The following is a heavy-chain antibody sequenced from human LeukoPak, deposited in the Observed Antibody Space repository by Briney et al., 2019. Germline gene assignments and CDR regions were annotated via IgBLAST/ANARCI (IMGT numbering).Heavy chain of an antibody. CDR3: ASSNFN. Sequence: SQTLSLTCTVSGGSISSGSYYWSWLRQPAGKGLEGIGRIYTSGSTNYNPSLKSRVTISLDTSKNQSSLKLSSVTAADTAVYYCASSNFNWGQGTLVTVSS. CDR2: IYTSGST. V-gene: IGHV4-61*02. J-gene: IGHJ4*02. CDR1: GGSISSGSYY. D-gene: IGHD1-1*01.